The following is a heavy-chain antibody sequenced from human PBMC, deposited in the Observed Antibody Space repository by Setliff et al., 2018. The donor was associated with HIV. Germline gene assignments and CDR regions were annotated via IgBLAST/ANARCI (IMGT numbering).Heavy chain of an antibody. V-gene: IGHV1-18*01. Sequence: ASVKVSCKASGYTFTSYGISWVRQAPGQGLEWMGWISTYNGNTNYAQKLQGRVTMTTDTSTSTAYMELRSLRSDDTAVYYCARLMLEVTVTTVWFDPWGQGTLVTVSS. CDR2: ISTYNGNT. D-gene: IGHD4-17*01. J-gene: IGHJ5*02. CDR3: ARLMLEVTVTTVWFDP. CDR1: GYTFTSYG.